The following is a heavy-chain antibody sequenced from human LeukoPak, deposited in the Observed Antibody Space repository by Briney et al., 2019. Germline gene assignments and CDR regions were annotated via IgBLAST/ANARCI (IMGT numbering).Heavy chain of an antibody. J-gene: IGHJ6*03. V-gene: IGHV4-30-2*01. D-gene: IGHD1-20*01. CDR3: AMLDPAGITGTTLSTYYYYYYMDV. CDR2: IYHSGST. CDR1: GGSISSGGYY. Sequence: SETLSLTCTVSGGSISSGGYYWSWIRQPPGKGLEWIGYIYHSGSTYYNPSLKSRVTISVDRSKNQFSLKLSSVTAADTAVYYCAMLDPAGITGTTLSTYYYYYYMDVWGKGTTVTVSS.